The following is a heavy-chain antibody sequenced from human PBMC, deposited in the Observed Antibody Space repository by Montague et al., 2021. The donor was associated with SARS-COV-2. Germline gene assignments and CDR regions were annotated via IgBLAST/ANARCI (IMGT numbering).Heavy chain of an antibody. J-gene: IGHJ4*02. Sequence: SLRLSCAASGFTFSDYYMSWIRQAPGKGLEWVSYISGRGSYTDYXDSVKGRFTISRDNARKSLYLEMNSPRAEDTAVYYCARLVGVESNRRDYFNYWGQGTLVTVSS. CDR3: ARLVGVESNRRDYFNY. D-gene: IGHD1-14*01. V-gene: IGHV3-11*03. CDR2: ISGRGSYT. CDR1: GFTFSDYY.